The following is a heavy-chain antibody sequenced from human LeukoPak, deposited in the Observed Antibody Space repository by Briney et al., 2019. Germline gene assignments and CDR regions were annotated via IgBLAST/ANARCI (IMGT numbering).Heavy chain of an antibody. CDR2: IYYSGST. CDR3: ARGLQPTYYYGSGSYYNVESFDY. V-gene: IGHV4-59*01. CDR1: GGSISSYY. J-gene: IGHJ4*02. Sequence: SETLSLTCTVSGGSISSYYWSWIRQPPGKGLEWIGYIYYSGSTNYNPSLKSRVTISVDTSKNQFSLKLSSVTATDTAVYYCARGLQPTYYYGSGSYYNVESFDYWGQGTLVTVSS. D-gene: IGHD3-10*01.